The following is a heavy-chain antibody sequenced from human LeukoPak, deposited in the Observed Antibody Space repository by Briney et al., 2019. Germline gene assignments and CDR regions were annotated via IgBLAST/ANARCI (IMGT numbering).Heavy chain of an antibody. J-gene: IGHJ4*02. V-gene: IGHV3-21*01. CDR3: ARDGRCGGDCYAS. CDR1: GFSFSSYT. D-gene: IGHD2-21*02. CDR2: ISSSSSYI. Sequence: PGGSLRLSCAAPGFSFSSYTMNWVRQAPGKGLEWVSIISSSSSYIYYADSVKGRFTISRDNAKNALYLQMNSLRVEDTAVYYCARDGRCGGDCYASWGQGTLVTVSP.